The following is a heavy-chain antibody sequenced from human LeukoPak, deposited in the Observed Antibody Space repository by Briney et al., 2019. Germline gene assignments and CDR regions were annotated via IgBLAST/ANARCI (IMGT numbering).Heavy chain of an antibody. D-gene: IGHD6-6*01. CDR3: VRPSKYYGTDV. V-gene: IGHV4-34*01. Sequence: SETLSLTCVVYGGSFSGNYWTWIRQSPGKGLEWIGEINHSGSNNYNPSLKSRVTISIDTSKNQFSLKVRSVTAADTAVYYCVRPSKYYGTDVWGKGTTVTVSS. CDR1: GGSFSGNY. CDR2: INHSGSN. J-gene: IGHJ6*04.